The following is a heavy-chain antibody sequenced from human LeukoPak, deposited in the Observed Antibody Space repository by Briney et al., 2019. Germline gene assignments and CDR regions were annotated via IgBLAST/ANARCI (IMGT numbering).Heavy chain of an antibody. Sequence: ASVKVSCKASGYTFTSYGISWVRQAPGQGLEWMGWISAYNGNTNYAQKLQGRVTMTTDKSTSTAYMELCSLRSEDTAVYYCARAGIQLWLSTFDPWGQGTLVAVSS. J-gene: IGHJ5*02. CDR1: GYTFTSYG. CDR2: ISAYNGNT. D-gene: IGHD5-18*01. CDR3: ARAGIQLWLSTFDP. V-gene: IGHV1-18*01.